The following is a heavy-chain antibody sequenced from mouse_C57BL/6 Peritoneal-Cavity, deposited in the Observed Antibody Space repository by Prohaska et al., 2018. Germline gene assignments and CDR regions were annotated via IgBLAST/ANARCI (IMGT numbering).Heavy chain of an antibody. CDR2: IRNKANGYTT. J-gene: IGHJ2*01. CDR1: GFTFTDYY. V-gene: IGHV7-3*01. CDR3: ARYYSNYFDY. Sequence: GSGGGLVQPGGSLSLSCAASGFTFTDYYMSWVRQPPGKALEWLGFIRNKANGYTTEYSASVEGRFTISRDNSQSILYLQMNALRAEDSATYYCARYYSNYFDYWGQGTTLTVSS. D-gene: IGHD2-5*01.